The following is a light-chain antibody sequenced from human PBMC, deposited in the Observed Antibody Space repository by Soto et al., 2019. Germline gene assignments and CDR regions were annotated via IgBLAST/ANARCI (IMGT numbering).Light chain of an antibody. CDR3: QQYGSTPLT. CDR1: QSVMNNY. V-gene: IGKV3-20*01. CDR2: DVS. Sequence: EIVLTQSPGTLSLSPGERATLSCRASQSVMNNYLVWYQQRPGQPPRFLMYDVSTRAAGIPDRFSGSGSGTDFTLTISRLEPEDFAVYYCQQYGSTPLTFGGGTKVEIE. J-gene: IGKJ4*01.